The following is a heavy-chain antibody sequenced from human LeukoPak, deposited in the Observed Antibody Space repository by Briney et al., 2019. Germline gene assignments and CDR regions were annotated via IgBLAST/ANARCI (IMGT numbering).Heavy chain of an antibody. J-gene: IGHJ5*02. CDR1: GYTLTDLS. V-gene: IGHV1-24*01. Sequence: ASVKVSCKVSGYTLTDLSMHWVRQAPGKGLEWMGGFDPEEDETIFAQKFQGRVTLTTDRTTSTAYLELRSLRSDDTAVYYCARDPSNTSGWKTWFDPWGQGTLVTVSS. D-gene: IGHD6-19*01. CDR2: FDPEEDET. CDR3: ARDPSNTSGWKTWFDP.